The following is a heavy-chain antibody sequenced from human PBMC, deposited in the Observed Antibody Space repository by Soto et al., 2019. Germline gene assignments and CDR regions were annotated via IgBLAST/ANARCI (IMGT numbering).Heavy chain of an antibody. J-gene: IGHJ4*02. D-gene: IGHD2-15*01. V-gene: IGHV1-2*04. CDR2: INPNSGGT. CDR3: ARDESLMRSRGKLTLRFDY. Sequence: QVQLVQSGAEVKKPGASVKVSCKASGYTFTGYYMHWVRQAPGQGLEWMGWINPNSGGTNYAQKFQGWVTMTRDTSISTAYMELSRLRSDDTAVYYCARDESLMRSRGKLTLRFDYWGQGTLVTVSS. CDR1: GYTFTGYY.